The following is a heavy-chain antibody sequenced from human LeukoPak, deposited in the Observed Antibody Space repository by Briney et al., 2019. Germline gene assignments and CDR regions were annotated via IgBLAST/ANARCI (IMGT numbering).Heavy chain of an antibody. J-gene: IGHJ4*02. Sequence: GPLRLSCSASGFTFRRYAMSWVRQAPGKGLEWVSAVTGSGGSSYYADSVNGRFTMSRDNSKNTVDLQMNSLRVEDTAVYYCAKAASLTGYYFDNWGQGTLVIVSS. D-gene: IGHD3-9*01. CDR1: GFTFRRYA. V-gene: IGHV3-23*01. CDR2: VTGSGGSS. CDR3: AKAASLTGYYFDN.